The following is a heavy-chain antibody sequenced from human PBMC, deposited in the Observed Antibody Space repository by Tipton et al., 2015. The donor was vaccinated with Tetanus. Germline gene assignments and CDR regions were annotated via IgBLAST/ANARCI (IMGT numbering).Heavy chain of an antibody. J-gene: IGHJ4*02. Sequence: QSGPEVKKPGASVKVSCKASGYTFTSYGISWVRQAPGQGLEWMGWISAYNGNTNYAQKLQGRVTMTTDTSTSTAYMELRSLRSDDTAVYYCARDSPYCTNGVCYPVYWGQGTLVTVSS. D-gene: IGHD2-8*01. V-gene: IGHV1-18*01. CDR1: GYTFTSYG. CDR2: ISAYNGNT. CDR3: ARDSPYCTNGVCYPVY.